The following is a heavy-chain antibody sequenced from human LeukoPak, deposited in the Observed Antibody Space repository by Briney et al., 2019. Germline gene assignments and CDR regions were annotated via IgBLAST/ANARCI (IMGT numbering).Heavy chain of an antibody. CDR1: GFTFSSYG. V-gene: IGHV3-33*01. J-gene: IGHJ4*02. CDR2: IWYDGSNN. Sequence: GGSLRLSCAASGFTFSSYGMHWVRQAPGKGLEWVAVIWYDGSNNYYADSVKGRFTISRDNSKNTLYLQMNSLRAEDTAVYYCARELAYYDFWSGYYLGYFDYWGQGTLVTVSS. D-gene: IGHD3-3*01. CDR3: ARELAYYDFWSGYYLGYFDY.